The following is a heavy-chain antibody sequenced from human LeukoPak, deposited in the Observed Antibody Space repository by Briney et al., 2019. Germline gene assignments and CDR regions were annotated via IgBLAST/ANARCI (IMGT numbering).Heavy chain of an antibody. Sequence: KPSETLSLTCTVSGGSISSGDYYWSWIRQHPGKGLEWIGYIYYSGASYYNPSLKSRVTMSVDTSKNQFSLKLSSVTAADTAVYYCARGYCGGDCYSFDPWGQGTLVTVS. CDR1: GGSISSGDYY. J-gene: IGHJ5*02. V-gene: IGHV4-31*03. D-gene: IGHD2-21*02. CDR2: IYYSGAS. CDR3: ARGYCGGDCYSFDP.